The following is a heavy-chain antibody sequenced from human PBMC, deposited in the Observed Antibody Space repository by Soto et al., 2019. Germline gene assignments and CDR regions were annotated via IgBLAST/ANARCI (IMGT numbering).Heavy chain of an antibody. D-gene: IGHD1-1*01. CDR3: AHCWTAGSFDS. CDR2: IYWDDDT. J-gene: IGHJ4*02. V-gene: IGHV2-5*02. CDR1: GFSLSATGAG. Sequence: QITLKESGPTLVRPTQTLTLTCTFSGFSLSATGAGVAWIRQPPGKALAWLALIYWDDDTFYSQSLKTRLTITKDASKNQVVLTMTNLDSVDTATYYCAHCWTAGSFDSWGQGTLVTVSS.